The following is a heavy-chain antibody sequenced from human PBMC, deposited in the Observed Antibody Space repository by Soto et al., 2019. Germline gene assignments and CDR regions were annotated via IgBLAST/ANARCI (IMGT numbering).Heavy chain of an antibody. J-gene: IGHJ4*02. D-gene: IGHD6-13*01. CDR1: GYTFPNYW. Sequence: EVQLVQSGAEVKKPGDSLKISCKGSGYTFPNYWIAWVRQMPGKGLEWMGIIYPGDSDTRYSPSFQGQVTISVDKSISTAYLQWSSLKASDTAMYYCARHSPPGIAAAASDYWGQGTLVTVSS. V-gene: IGHV5-51*01. CDR3: ARHSPPGIAAAASDY. CDR2: IYPGDSDT.